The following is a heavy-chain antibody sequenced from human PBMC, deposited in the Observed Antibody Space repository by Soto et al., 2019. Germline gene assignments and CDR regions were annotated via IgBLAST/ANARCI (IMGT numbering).Heavy chain of an antibody. CDR1: GASFSSYT. D-gene: IGHD1-26*01. V-gene: IGHV1-69*12. CDR2: IIPVFGTT. J-gene: IGHJ4*02. CDR3: ATGNSWSGRWELLRCFDL. Sequence: QVQLVQSGAEVRKPGSSVKVSCKASGASFSSYTITWVRQAPGQGLEWMGGIIPVFGTTNYPQKFQGRVTITADDSTNTAYMDLSSLRSDDTAVYYCATGNSWSGRWELLRCFDLWGQGTLVTVSS.